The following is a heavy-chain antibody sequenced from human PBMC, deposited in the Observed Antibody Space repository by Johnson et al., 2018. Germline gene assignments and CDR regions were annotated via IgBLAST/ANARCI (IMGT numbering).Heavy chain of an antibody. V-gene: IGHV3-9*01. Sequence: VQLVQAGGGLVQPGVSLRLSCAASGFSFDDYAMHWVRQAPGKGLEWVSGINYKSGRIGYADSVKGRFTIARDTAKNSLYLQLNSLRQEDTALYYCAKGAHYYDTSGPEFWGQGTMVTVSS. CDR1: GFSFDDYA. CDR3: AKGAHYYDTSGPEF. CDR2: INYKSGRI. J-gene: IGHJ3*01. D-gene: IGHD3-22*01.